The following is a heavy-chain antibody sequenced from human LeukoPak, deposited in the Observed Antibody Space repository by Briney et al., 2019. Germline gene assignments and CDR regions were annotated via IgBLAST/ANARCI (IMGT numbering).Heavy chain of an antibody. J-gene: IGHJ6*02. V-gene: IGHV4-30-2*01. Sequence: SETLSLTCAVSGGSISSGGYSWSWIRQPPGKGLEWIGYIYHSGSTYYNPSLKSRVTISVDRSKNQFSLKLSSVTAADTAVYYCARDTTYYDFWSGYYVYYGMDVWGQGTTVTVSS. D-gene: IGHD3-3*01. CDR3: ARDTTYYDFWSGYYVYYGMDV. CDR2: IYHSGST. CDR1: GGSISSGGYS.